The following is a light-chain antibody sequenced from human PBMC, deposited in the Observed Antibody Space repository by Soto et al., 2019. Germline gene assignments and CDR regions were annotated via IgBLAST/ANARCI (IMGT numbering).Light chain of an antibody. CDR1: QRVSSY. V-gene: IGKV3-11*01. J-gene: IGKJ5*01. CDR3: QQRSNWPPSIT. CDR2: DAS. Sequence: EIVLTQSPATLSLYPGERATLSCRAGQRVSSYLAWYQQKPGQAPRLLIYDASNRATTIPARFTGSGSGTDFTLTISSLEPEDFAVYYCQQRSNWPPSITFGQGTRLEIK.